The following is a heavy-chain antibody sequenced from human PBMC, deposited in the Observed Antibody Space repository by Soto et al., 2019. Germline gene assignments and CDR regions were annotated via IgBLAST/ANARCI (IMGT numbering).Heavy chain of an antibody. J-gene: IGHJ4*02. CDR2: IWYDGSNK. D-gene: IGHD3-9*01. CDR3: ARGTGLVLRYFDWLPDFDY. V-gene: IGHV3-33*01. CDR1: GFTFSSYG. Sequence: GGSLRLSCAASGFTFSSYGMHWVRQAPGKGLEWVAVIWYDGSNKYYADSVKGRFTISRDNSKNTLYLQMKSLRAEDTAVYYCARGTGLVLRYFDWLPDFDYWGQGTLVTVSS.